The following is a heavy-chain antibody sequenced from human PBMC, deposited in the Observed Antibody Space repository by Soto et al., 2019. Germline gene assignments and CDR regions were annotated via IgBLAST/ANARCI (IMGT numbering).Heavy chain of an antibody. V-gene: IGHV3-74*01. CDR3: ASFPAADHACVI. J-gene: IGHJ3*02. CDR2: SNSDGSST. Sequence: GGSLRLSCAASGFTFNSYWMHWVRQAPGKGQVWVSRSNSDGSSTNYADSVKGRFTISRDNAKDTLYLQMNSLRAEDTAVYYCASFPAADHACVIWGRGTMVNV. D-gene: IGHD2-2*01. CDR1: GFTFNSYW.